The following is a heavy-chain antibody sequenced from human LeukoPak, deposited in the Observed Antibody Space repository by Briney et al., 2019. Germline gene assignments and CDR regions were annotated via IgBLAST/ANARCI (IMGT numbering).Heavy chain of an antibody. J-gene: IGHJ4*02. CDR1: GLTVSNTY. V-gene: IGHV3-66*02. D-gene: IGHD2-21*02. CDR2: IYAGGST. CDR3: ARGGGAFCGSDCFRNFDC. Sequence: GGSLRLSCAVSGLTVSNTYMSWVRQAPGKGLEWVSVIYAGGSTYYADSVKGRFTISRDNSKNTLYLQMNSLRPEDTAVYYCARGGGAFCGSDCFRNFDCLGQGALVTISS.